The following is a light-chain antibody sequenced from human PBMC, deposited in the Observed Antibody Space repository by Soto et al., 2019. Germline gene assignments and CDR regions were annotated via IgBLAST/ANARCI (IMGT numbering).Light chain of an antibody. J-gene: IGLJ1*01. CDR1: SSDVGGYNY. V-gene: IGLV2-11*01. CDR2: DVN. CDR3: CSYGGSFYV. Sequence: NQPHSVSGSPGQSVAISCSGTSSDVGGYNYVSWYQQHPGKAPKLIIFDVNKRPSGVPDRFSGSKSGSTASLTISGLQAEDEADYYCCSYGGSFYVVGTGTKVTVL.